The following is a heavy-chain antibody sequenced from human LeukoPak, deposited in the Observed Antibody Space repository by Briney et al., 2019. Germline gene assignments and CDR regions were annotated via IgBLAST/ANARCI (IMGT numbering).Heavy chain of an antibody. Sequence: PSETLSLTCTVSGGSISSSSYYWGGIRHPPGKGLEWIGSIYYSGSTYYNPSLKSRVTISVDTSKNQFSLKLSSVTAADTAVYYCARVDGVPAATFDIWGQGTMVTVSS. CDR2: IYYSGST. CDR3: ARVDGVPAATFDI. J-gene: IGHJ3*02. D-gene: IGHD2-2*01. V-gene: IGHV4-39*07. CDR1: GGSISSSSYY.